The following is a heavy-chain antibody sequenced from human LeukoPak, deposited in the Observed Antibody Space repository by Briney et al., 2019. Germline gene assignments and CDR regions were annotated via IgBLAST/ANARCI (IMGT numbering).Heavy chain of an antibody. Sequence: ASVKVSCKASGYTFTSYGISWVRQAPGQGLEWMGWISAYNGNTNYAQKLQGRVTMTTDTSTSTAYMELRSLRSDDTAVYYCARDREYCSSTSCPYYMDVWGKGTTVTVSS. CDR1: GYTFTSYG. V-gene: IGHV1-18*01. D-gene: IGHD2-2*01. CDR2: ISAYNGNT. CDR3: ARDREYCSSTSCPYYMDV. J-gene: IGHJ6*03.